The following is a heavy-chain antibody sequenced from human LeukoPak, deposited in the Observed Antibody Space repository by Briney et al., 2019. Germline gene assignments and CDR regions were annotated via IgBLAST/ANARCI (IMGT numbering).Heavy chain of an antibody. CDR3: ARGGFRGVTWHYFDY. V-gene: IGHV4-59*12. CDR2: IYYSGST. Sequence: SETLSLTCTVSGGAISGYYWSWIRQPPGKGLEYIGYIYYSGSTYYNPSLKSRVTISVDTSKNQFSLKLTSVTAADTAVYYCARGGFRGVTWHYFDYWGQGTLVTVSS. CDR1: GGAISGYY. J-gene: IGHJ4*02. D-gene: IGHD3-10*01.